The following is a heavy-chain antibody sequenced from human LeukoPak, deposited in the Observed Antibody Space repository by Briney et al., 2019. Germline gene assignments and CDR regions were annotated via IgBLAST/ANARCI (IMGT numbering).Heavy chain of an antibody. CDR3: VKEDPWGYYYYMDV. J-gene: IGHJ6*03. CDR1: GFTFSSYA. CDR2: ISGSGGST. Sequence: GGSLRLSXAASGFTFSSYAMSWVRQAPGKGLEWVSTISGSGGSTYYADSVKGRFTISRDNSKNTLYLQMNSLRAEDTAAYYCVKEDPWGYYYYMDVWGKGTTVTVSS. D-gene: IGHD1-26*01. V-gene: IGHV3-23*01.